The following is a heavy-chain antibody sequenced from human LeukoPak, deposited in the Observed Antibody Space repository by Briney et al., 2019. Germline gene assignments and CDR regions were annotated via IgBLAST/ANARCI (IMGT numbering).Heavy chain of an antibody. D-gene: IGHD2-2*02. CDR1: GFASNTYA. V-gene: IGHV3-21*01. CDR3: ARDHRYKKPSLAYRRFDL. CDR2: INHHSGFI. J-gene: IGHJ5*02. Sequence: GGSLRLSCAASGFASNTYAMNWVRQAPGKGLEWVSSINHHSGFIYYADSVKGRFTISRDNAQSSLYLEMNSLRAEDTAVYYCARDHRYKKPSLAYRRFDLWGPGTLVTVSS.